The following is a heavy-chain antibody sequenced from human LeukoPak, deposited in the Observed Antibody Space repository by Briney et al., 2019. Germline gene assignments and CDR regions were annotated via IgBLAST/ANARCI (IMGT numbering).Heavy chain of an antibody. CDR3: ARGGDSGYYLDAFDI. D-gene: IGHD3-22*01. Sequence: ASVKASCKASGYTFTSYAMNWVRQAPGQGLEWMGWINTNTGDPTYAQGFTGRFVFSLDTSVSTAYLQISSLKAEDTAVYYCARGGDSGYYLDAFDIWGQGTMVTVSS. CDR1: GYTFTSYA. V-gene: IGHV7-4-1*02. CDR2: INTNTGDP. J-gene: IGHJ3*02.